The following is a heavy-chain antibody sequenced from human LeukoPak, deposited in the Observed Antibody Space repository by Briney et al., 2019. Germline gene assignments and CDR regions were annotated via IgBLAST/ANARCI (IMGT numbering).Heavy chain of an antibody. CDR1: GYTFTSYD. CDR2: MNPNSGNT. Sequence: ASVKVSCKASGYTFTSYDINWVRQATGQGLEWMGWMNPNSGNTGYAQKFQGRVTMTRNTSISTAYMELSSLRSEDTAVYYCARDSRRWELTHYYYYMDVWGKGTTVTVSS. CDR3: ARDSRRWELTHYYYYMDV. D-gene: IGHD1-26*01. J-gene: IGHJ6*03. V-gene: IGHV1-8*01.